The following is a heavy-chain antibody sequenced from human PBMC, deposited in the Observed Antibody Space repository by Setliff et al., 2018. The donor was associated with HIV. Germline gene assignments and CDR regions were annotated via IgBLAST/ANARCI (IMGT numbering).Heavy chain of an antibody. D-gene: IGHD2-2*01. J-gene: IGHJ6*03. Sequence: ASVKVSCKASGYTFSGYYMHWVRQAPGQGLEWMGWINPNSGGTHYAQKFQGRVTMTRDTSISTAYMELSRLRSDDTAVYYCARGDIIAVPAAIDMDAWGKGTTVTVSS. V-gene: IGHV1-2*02. CDR1: GYTFSGYY. CDR3: ARGDIIAVPAAIDMDA. CDR2: INPNSGGT.